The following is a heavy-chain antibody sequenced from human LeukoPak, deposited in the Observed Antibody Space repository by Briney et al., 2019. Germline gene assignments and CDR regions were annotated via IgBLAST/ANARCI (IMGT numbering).Heavy chain of an antibody. V-gene: IGHV3-15*01. CDR2: IKSTTDGATT. J-gene: IGHJ4*02. Sequence: GGSLRLSCTSSGFTFREFAVSWFRQAPGKGLEWVGRIKSTTDGATTGYAAPVKGRFTISRDDSKNTLYLQMNSLKNEDTAVYHCTDFGYWGQGTLVTVSS. D-gene: IGHD3/OR15-3a*01. CDR3: TDFGY. CDR1: GFTFREFA.